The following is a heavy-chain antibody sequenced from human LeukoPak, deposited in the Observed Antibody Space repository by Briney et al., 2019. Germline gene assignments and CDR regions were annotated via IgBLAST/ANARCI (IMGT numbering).Heavy chain of an antibody. Sequence: ASVKVSCKASGYTFTGYYMHWVRQAPGQGLEWMGWINPNSGGTNYAQKFQGRVTMTRDTSISTAYMELSRLRSDDTAVYYCAREYWDIVVVPAFYYFDYWGQGTLVTVSS. J-gene: IGHJ4*02. CDR2: INPNSGGT. D-gene: IGHD2-2*01. V-gene: IGHV1-2*02. CDR3: AREYWDIVVVPAFYYFDY. CDR1: GYTFTGYY.